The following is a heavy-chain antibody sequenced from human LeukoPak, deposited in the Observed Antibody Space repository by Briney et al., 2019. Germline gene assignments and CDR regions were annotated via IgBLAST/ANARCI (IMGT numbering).Heavy chain of an antibody. CDR3: ATALGEEPGIAVAGTRVRYDY. V-gene: IGHV1-24*01. CDR1: GYTLTELS. D-gene: IGHD6-19*01. J-gene: IGHJ4*02. CDR2: FDPEDGET. Sequence: ASVNVSCKVSGYTLTELSMHWVRQAPGKGLEWMGGFDPEDGETIYAQKFQGRVTMTEDTSTDTAYMELSSLRSEDTAVYYCATALGEEPGIAVAGTRVRYDYWGQGTLVTVSS.